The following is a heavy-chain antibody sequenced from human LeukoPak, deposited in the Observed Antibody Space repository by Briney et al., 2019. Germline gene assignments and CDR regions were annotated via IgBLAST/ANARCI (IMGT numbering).Heavy chain of an antibody. Sequence: PGGSLRLSCSASGVNFVRYGMHWVRQAPGKGLEWVAFIRFNGTTKVYSDSVEGRFTISRDNSKNTLYLQMNSLTVEDTAMYYCALTTRGYWGQGTLVIVSS. CDR1: GVNFVRYG. J-gene: IGHJ4*01. CDR3: ALTTRGY. V-gene: IGHV3-30*02. D-gene: IGHD1-1*01. CDR2: IRFNGTTK.